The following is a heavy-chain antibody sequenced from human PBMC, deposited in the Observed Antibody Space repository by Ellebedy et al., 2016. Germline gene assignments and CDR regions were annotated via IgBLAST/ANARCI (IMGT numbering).Heavy chain of an antibody. J-gene: IGHJ6*02. CDR1: GGSISSYY. CDR3: ARVFTMIVVPYYYYGMDV. Sequence: SETLSLXXTVSGGSISSYYWSWIRQPPGKGLEWIGYIYYSGSTNYNPSLKSRVTISVDTSKNQFSLKLSSVTAADTAVYYCARVFTMIVVPYYYYGMDVWGQGTTVIVSS. V-gene: IGHV4-59*01. CDR2: IYYSGST. D-gene: IGHD3-22*01.